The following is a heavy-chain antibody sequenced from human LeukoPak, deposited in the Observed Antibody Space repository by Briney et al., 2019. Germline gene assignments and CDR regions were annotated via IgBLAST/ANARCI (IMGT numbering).Heavy chain of an antibody. V-gene: IGHV3-7*01. CDR1: GFTFSNYW. Sequence: LAGGSPRLSCAGSGFTFSNYWMSWVRQAPGKGPEWVANIKQDGREKHYVDSVKGRFTISRDNAKSSLYLQMNSLRAEDTAVYYCTRDEAAATNWGQGTLVTVSS. CDR2: IKQDGREK. J-gene: IGHJ4*02. D-gene: IGHD6-13*01. CDR3: TRDEAAATN.